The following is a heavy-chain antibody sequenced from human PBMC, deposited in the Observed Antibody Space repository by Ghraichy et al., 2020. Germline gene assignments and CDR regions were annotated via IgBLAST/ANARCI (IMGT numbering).Heavy chain of an antibody. Sequence: GVLNISCAASGFTFSSYWMSWVRQAPGKGLEWVANIKQDGSEKYYVDSVKGRFTISRDNAKNSLYPQMNSLRAEDTAVYYCARDFRYYYDSSGYPDWGQGTLVTVSS. D-gene: IGHD3-22*01. V-gene: IGHV3-7*03. J-gene: IGHJ4*02. CDR3: ARDFRYYYDSSGYPD. CDR1: GFTFSSYW. CDR2: IKQDGSEK.